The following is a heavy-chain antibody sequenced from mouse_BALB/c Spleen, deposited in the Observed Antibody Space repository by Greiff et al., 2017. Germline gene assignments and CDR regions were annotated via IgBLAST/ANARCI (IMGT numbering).Heavy chain of an antibody. J-gene: IGHJ2*01. V-gene: IGHV14-3*02. D-gene: IGHD1-1*01. Sequence: LVESGAELVKPGASVKLSCTASGFNIKDTYMHWVKQRPEQGLEWIGRIDPANGNTKYDPKFQGKATITADTSSNTAYLQLSSLTSEDTAVYYCAPDYYGSSYFDYWGQGTTLTVSS. CDR3: APDYYGSSYFDY. CDR2: IDPANGNT. CDR1: GFNIKDTY.